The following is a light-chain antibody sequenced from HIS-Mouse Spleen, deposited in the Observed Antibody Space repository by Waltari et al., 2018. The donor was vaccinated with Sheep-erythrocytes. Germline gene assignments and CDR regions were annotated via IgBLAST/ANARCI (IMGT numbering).Light chain of an antibody. CDR3: QQSYSTPWT. CDR2: AAS. CDR1: QSINSY. J-gene: IGKJ1*01. V-gene: IGKV1-39*01. Sequence: LQMTQSPSSLSSSVRDRSPITCRASQSINSYLNWYQQKPGKAPKPLIYAASSLQSGVPSRFSGSGSGTDFALTISSLQPEDFATYYCQQSYSTPWTFGQGTKVEIK.